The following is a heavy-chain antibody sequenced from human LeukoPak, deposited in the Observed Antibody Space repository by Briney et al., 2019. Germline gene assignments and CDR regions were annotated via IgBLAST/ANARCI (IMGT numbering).Heavy chain of an antibody. D-gene: IGHD2-21*02. CDR2: ISSSSSYI. CDR1: GFTFSSYS. V-gene: IGHV3-21*01. Sequence: GGSLRLSCAASGFTFSSYSMNWVRQAPGKGLEWVSSISSSSSYIYYADSVKGRFTISRDNAKNSLYLQMNSLRAEDTAVYYCASPRGDLYYYYYMDVWGKGTTVTVSS. J-gene: IGHJ6*03. CDR3: ASPRGDLYYYYYMDV.